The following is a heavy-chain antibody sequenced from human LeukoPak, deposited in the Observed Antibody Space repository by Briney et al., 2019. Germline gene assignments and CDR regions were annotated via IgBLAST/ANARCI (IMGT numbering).Heavy chain of an antibody. J-gene: IGHJ4*02. CDR3: ARARSEGVPAGILHDS. Sequence: SETLSLTCTVSGGSLSDYFWTWMRQPPGKGLEWIGHTTYSGDTNYNPSLKSRVSMSVDTSRRHFSLRLSSVSTADTAVYYCARARSEGVPAGILHDSWGQGNLVIVSS. D-gene: IGHD2-2*01. V-gene: IGHV4-59*01. CDR2: TTYSGDT. CDR1: GGSLSDYF.